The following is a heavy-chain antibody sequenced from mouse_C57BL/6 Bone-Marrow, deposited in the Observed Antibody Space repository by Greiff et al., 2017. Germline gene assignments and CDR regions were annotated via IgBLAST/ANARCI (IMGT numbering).Heavy chain of an antibody. CDR2: IYPGDGDT. V-gene: IGHV1-82*01. CDR3: ASTMGFAY. Sequence: QFQLQQSGPELVKPGASVKISCKASGYAFSSSWMNWVKQRPGKGLEWIGRIYPGDGDTNYNGKFKGKATLTADKSSSTAYMQLSSLTSEDSAVYFCASTMGFAYRGQGTLVTVSA. J-gene: IGHJ3*01. CDR1: GYAFSSSW.